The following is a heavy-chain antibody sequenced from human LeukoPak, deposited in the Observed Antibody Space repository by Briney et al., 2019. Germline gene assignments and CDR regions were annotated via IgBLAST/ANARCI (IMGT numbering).Heavy chain of an antibody. Sequence: PGRSLRLSCEASGFTFKTYGMHWVRQAPSKGLEWLAVISYDERNKYYGDSVKGRFTISRDNSKNTLYLQMSSLRPEDTAVYYCANGAVYCTSPKYPTGSAPSCFAHWGQGTLVTVSS. J-gene: IGHJ4*02. D-gene: IGHD2-2*01. CDR3: ANGAVYCTSPKYPTGSAPSCFAH. V-gene: IGHV3-30*18. CDR1: GFTFKTYG. CDR2: ISYDERNK.